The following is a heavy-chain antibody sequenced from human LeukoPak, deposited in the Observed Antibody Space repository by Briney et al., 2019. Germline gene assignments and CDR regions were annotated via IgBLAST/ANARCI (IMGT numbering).Heavy chain of an antibody. V-gene: IGHV4-34*01. CDR3: ARGIFTMTLLWNRGGGAFDI. CDR1: GGSFSGYY. Sequence: SETLSLTCAVYGGSFSGYYWSWIRQPPGEGLEWIGEINHSGSTNYNPSLKSRVTISVDTSKNQFSLKLSSVTAADTAVYYCARGIFTMTLLWNRGGGAFDIWGQGKMVTVFS. CDR2: INHSGST. J-gene: IGHJ3*02. D-gene: IGHD3-22*01.